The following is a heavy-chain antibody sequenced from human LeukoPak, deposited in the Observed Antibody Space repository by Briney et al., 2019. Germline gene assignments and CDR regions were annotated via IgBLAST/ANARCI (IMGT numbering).Heavy chain of an antibody. V-gene: IGHV4-59*11. J-gene: IGHJ6*03. D-gene: IGHD2-15*01. CDR1: GDSISRHY. CDR3: AKVYSYHYYYMEI. Sequence: SEALSLTCTVSGDSISRHYWNWIRHSPGRGLEWIGYLYYSGSTNYNPSLKSRVTMSLDTSQNRLYLNMSAVTAADTAVYFCAKVYSYHYYYMEIWGKGTTVTVSS. CDR2: LYYSGST.